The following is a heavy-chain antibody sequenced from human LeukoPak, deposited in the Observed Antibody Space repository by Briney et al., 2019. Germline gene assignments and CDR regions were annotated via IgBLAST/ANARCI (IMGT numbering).Heavy chain of an antibody. J-gene: IGHJ5*02. V-gene: IGHV5-51*01. Sequence: GESLKISCKGVGYSFTNYRIGWVRQMPGKGMEWMGVIYPGDSRVRYNPSFQGQVTISGDKSVSTAYLQWISLKASDTAMYYCACRDLSSTWSYPWGQGTLVTVSS. D-gene: IGHD6-13*01. CDR2: IYPGDSRV. CDR3: ACRDLSSTWSYP. CDR1: GYSFTNYR.